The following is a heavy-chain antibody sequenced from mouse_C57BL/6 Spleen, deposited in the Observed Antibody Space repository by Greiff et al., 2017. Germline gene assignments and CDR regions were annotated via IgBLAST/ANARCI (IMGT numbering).Heavy chain of an antibody. J-gene: IGHJ4*01. CDR1: GFNIQNTY. V-gene: IGHV14-3*01. Sequence: VQLQQSVAELVRPGASVKLSCTASGFNIQNTYMPWVKQRPEQGLEWIGRIDPASGYTNYAPKFQGKATIAADTSSNTAYLPLSSLTSEDTAIDYCARKGEVAGYARDYWGQGTSVTVSS. CDR2: IDPASGYT. D-gene: IGHD1-1*02. CDR3: ARKGEVAGYARDY.